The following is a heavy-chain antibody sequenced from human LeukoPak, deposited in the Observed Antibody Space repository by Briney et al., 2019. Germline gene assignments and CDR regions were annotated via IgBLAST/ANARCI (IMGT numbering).Heavy chain of an antibody. CDR1: GFTFSSYG. CDR2: IKQDGSEK. D-gene: IGHD2-2*01. Sequence: GRSLRLSCAASGFTFSSYGMHWVRQAPGKGLEWVANIKQDGSEKYYVDSVKGRFTISRDNAKNSLYLQMNSLRAEDTAVYYCARDQGYCSSTSCYPYDAFDIWGQGTMVTVSS. J-gene: IGHJ3*02. CDR3: ARDQGYCSSTSCYPYDAFDI. V-gene: IGHV3-7*01.